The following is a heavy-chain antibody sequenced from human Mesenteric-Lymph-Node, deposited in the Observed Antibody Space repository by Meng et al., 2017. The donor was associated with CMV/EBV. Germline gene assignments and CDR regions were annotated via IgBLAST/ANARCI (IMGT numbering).Heavy chain of an antibody. CDR2: INTDGSNT. CDR3: IGGPYGADSWYDY. J-gene: IGHJ4*02. V-gene: IGHV3-74*01. D-gene: IGHD4-17*01. Sequence: GESLKISCVVSGFTISTYWRHWVRQAPGKGLEGVSRINTDGSNTNYADSVKGRFTITRDNAKSTLYLQMNSLTAEDTAVYYCIGGPYGADSWYDYWGQGTLVTVSS. CDR1: GFTISTYW.